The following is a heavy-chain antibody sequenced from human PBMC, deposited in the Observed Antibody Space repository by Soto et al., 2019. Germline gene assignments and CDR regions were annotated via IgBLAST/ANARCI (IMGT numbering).Heavy chain of an antibody. CDR3: AREDRDRETGLVPAAIDGIDV. D-gene: IGHD2-2*01. CDR2: IIPIFGIA. V-gene: IGHV1-69*08. J-gene: IGHJ6*02. Sequence: QVQLVQSGAEVKKPGSSVKVSCKASGGTFSRYSITWVRQAPGHGLEWIGRIIPIFGIASYAQKCQGRVTITADESTSTAYMELSSLRSDDTAVYYCAREDRDRETGLVPAAIDGIDVWGQGTTVTVSS. CDR1: GGTFSRYS.